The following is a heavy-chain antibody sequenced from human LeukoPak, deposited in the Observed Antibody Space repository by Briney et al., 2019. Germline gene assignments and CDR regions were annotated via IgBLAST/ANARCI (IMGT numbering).Heavy chain of an antibody. Sequence: GGSLRLSCAASGFSFSNFAMNWVRQAPGKGLEWVSAIGVGAGRTYYADSVKGRFTISRDNSKNTLYLQMNSLRAEDTAVYYCARDIVGFRIAAAGTGLEFDYWGQGTLVTVSS. CDR3: ARDIVGFRIAAAGTGLEFDY. V-gene: IGHV3-23*01. CDR2: IGVGAGRT. D-gene: IGHD6-13*01. J-gene: IGHJ4*02. CDR1: GFSFSNFA.